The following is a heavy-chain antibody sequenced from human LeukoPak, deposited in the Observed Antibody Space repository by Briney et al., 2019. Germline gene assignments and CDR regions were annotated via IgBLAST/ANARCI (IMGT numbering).Heavy chain of an antibody. J-gene: IGHJ3*02. CDR2: ISAYNGNT. V-gene: IGHV1-18*01. Sequence: ASVKVSCKASGYTFTNYAISWVRLAPGQGLEWMGWISAYNGNTNYAQNFQGRVTMTTDTSTSTAYMELRSLRSDDTAVYYCARGPYCSSTTCNRGTFDIWGQGTLVTVSS. D-gene: IGHD2-2*02. CDR3: ARGPYCSSTTCNRGTFDI. CDR1: GYTFTNYA.